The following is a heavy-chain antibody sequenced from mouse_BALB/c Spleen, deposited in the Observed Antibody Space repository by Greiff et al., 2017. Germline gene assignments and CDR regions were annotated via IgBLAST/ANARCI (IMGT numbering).Heavy chain of an antibody. D-gene: IGHD1-1*01. Sequence: VKLMESGAELATPGASVKMSCKASGYTFTSYWMHWVKQRPGQGLEWIGYINPSTGYTEYNQTFKDKATLNADKSSSTAYMQLSSLTSEDSAVYYCARGDYYGSSSWLDYWGQGTSVTVSS. V-gene: IGHV1-4*01. J-gene: IGHJ4*01. CDR3: ARGDYYGSSSWLDY. CDR1: GYTFTSYW. CDR2: INPSTGYT.